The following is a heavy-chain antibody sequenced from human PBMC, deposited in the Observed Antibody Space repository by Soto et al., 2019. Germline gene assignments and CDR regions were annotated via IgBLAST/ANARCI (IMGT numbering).Heavy chain of an antibody. J-gene: IGHJ6*02. CDR1: GFTFSSYW. V-gene: IGHV3-74*01. D-gene: IGHD4-17*01. CDR2: INSDGSST. CDR3: AREYDYGDYAGDYYYYGMDV. Sequence: GGSLRLSCAASGFTFSSYWMHWVRQAPGRGLVWVSRINSDGSSTSYADSVKGRFTISRDNAKNTLYLQMNSLRAEDTAVYYCAREYDYGDYAGDYYYYGMDVWGQGTTVT.